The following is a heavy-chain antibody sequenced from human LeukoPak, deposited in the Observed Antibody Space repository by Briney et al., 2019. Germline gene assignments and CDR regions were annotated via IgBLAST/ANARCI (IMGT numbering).Heavy chain of an antibody. CDR3: ARESVPAVAARRGLNY. D-gene: IGHD6-6*01. V-gene: IGHV1-2*02. CDR1: GYTFTDYY. Sequence: ASVKVSCKASGYTFTDYYMHWVRQAPGQGREWRGWINPNSGGTNYAQKFQGRVTMTRDTSISTVYMEMSRLRSDDTAVYYCARESVPAVAARRGLNYWGQGTLVAVSS. CDR2: INPNSGGT. J-gene: IGHJ4*02.